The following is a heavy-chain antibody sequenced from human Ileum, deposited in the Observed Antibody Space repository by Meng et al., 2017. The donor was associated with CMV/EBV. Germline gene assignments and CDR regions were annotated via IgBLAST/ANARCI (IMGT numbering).Heavy chain of an antibody. CDR3: ARELDITIFGVVSVWFDP. Sequence: TFSSYAISWVRQAPGQGLEWMGGLIPIFGTANYAQKFQGRVMITTDESTSTAYMELSSLRSEDTAVYYCARELDITIFGVVSVWFDPWGQGTLVTVSS. CDR1: TFSSYA. J-gene: IGHJ5*02. CDR2: LIPIFGTA. D-gene: IGHD3-3*01. V-gene: IGHV1-69*05.